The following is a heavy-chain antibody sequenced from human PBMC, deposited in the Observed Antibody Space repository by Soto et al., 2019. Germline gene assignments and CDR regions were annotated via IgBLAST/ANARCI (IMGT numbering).Heavy chain of an antibody. Sequence: GGSLRLSCAVSGVTFRDYWMHWVRQVPGKGLLWVSRIGPDGTSTKYADSVKGRFTISRSNPENTLYLQMNSLRAEDTGVYYCVREVIAVLGSIRWFGPWGQGTLVTVSS. V-gene: IGHV3-74*01. CDR1: GVTFRDYW. D-gene: IGHD6-19*01. CDR3: VREVIAVLGSIRWFGP. J-gene: IGHJ5*02. CDR2: IGPDGTST.